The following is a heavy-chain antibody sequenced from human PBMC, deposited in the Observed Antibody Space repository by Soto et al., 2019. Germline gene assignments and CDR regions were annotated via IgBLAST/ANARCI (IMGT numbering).Heavy chain of an antibody. CDR3: ARAPGDLSLFRGVVTPEIWFDP. V-gene: IGHV4-30-2*01. D-gene: IGHD3-10*01. CDR2: FYHTGGT. Sequence: SETLSLTCVVSGDSISSGHYSWSWIRQPPGKGLEWIGHFYHTGGTYYTPSPKSRVTISVDRSNNQFSLKLTSVTAAETAVYYCARAPGDLSLFRGVVTPEIWFDPWGQGTLVTVSS. CDR1: GDSISSGHYS. J-gene: IGHJ5*02.